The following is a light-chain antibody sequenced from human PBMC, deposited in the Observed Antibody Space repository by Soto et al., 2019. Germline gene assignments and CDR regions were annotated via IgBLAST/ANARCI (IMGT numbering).Light chain of an antibody. J-gene: IGLJ2*01. CDR1: SSDVGGYNY. CDR2: DVS. V-gene: IGLV2-14*01. Sequence: QSVLTQPASVSGSPGQSITISCTGTSSDVGGYNYVSWYQQHPGKAPKLMIYDVSNRPSGVSSRFSGSKSGNTASLTISGLQAEDEADYYCSSYTSSITFVVFGGGTKLTVL. CDR3: SSYTSSITFVV.